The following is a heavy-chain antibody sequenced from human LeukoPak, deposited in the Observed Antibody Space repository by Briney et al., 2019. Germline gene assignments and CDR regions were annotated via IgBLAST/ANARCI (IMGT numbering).Heavy chain of an antibody. CDR3: ARGVGYCSGGRCYFDY. V-gene: IGHV4-31*03. CDR2: IYYSGST. J-gene: IGHJ4*03. CDR1: GGSISSGGYC. Sequence: TETLICTVSGGSISSGGYCWSRIRQHPGKGLEWIGYIYYSGSTYYNPSLKSRVTISVDTSKNQFSLRLSSVTAADTAVYYCARGVGYCSGGRCYFDYWGNRALVSVSS. D-gene: IGHD2-15*01.